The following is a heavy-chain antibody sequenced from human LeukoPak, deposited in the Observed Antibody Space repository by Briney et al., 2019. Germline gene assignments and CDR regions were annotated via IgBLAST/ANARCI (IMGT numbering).Heavy chain of an antibody. CDR1: GFTFSSNV. Sequence: PGGSLRLSCAASGFTFSSNVMSWVRQAPGMGLEWVSSASRSGGTIYSADSVKGRFTSSRDNSKNRLYLQMNSLRAEDTAVYYCAKDLRRGGPIDYWGQGTLVTVSS. CDR3: AKDLRRGGPIDY. CDR2: ASRSGGTI. D-gene: IGHD6-25*01. J-gene: IGHJ4*02. V-gene: IGHV3-23*01.